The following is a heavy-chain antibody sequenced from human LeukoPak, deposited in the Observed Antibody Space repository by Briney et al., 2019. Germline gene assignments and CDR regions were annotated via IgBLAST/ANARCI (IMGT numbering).Heavy chain of an antibody. CDR1: GFTFDDYA. CDR2: ITWNSGSI. V-gene: IGHV3-9*01. Sequence: GGSLRLSCAASGFTFDDYAIHWVRQAPGKGLEWVSGITWNSGSIDYADSVKGRFTISRDNAKNSLYLQMNSLRAEDTALYYCAKDSGSYYVYYHYGMDVWGQGTTVTVSS. D-gene: IGHD1-26*01. J-gene: IGHJ6*02. CDR3: AKDSGSYYVYYHYGMDV.